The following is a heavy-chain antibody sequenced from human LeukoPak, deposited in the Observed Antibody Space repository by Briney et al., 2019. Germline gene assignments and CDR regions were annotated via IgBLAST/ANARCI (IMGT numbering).Heavy chain of an antibody. CDR1: AYTLTELS. CDR3: ATRILLYDYGDYFDY. CDR2: FDPEDGET. J-gene: IGHJ4*02. Sequence: ASVKVSCKVSAYTLTELSMHWVRQAPGKGLEWMGGFDPEDGETIYAQKFQGRVTMTEDTSTNTAYMELRSLRSEDTAVYYCATRILLYDYGDYFDYLGQGTMVTVSS. D-gene: IGHD4-17*01. V-gene: IGHV1-24*01.